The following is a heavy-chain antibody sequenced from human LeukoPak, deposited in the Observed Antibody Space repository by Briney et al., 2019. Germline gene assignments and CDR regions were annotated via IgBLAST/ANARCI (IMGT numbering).Heavy chain of an antibody. CDR1: GFTFSNAW. D-gene: IGHD3-10*01. Sequence: PGGSLRLSCAASGFTFSNAWMNWVRQAPGKGLEWVGRIKSKTDGGTTDYAAPVKGRFTISRDDSKNTLYLQMNSLRAEDTAVYYCAKVLLWFGEYYYYGMDVWGQGTTVTVSS. CDR3: AKVLLWFGEYYYYGMDV. V-gene: IGHV3-15*07. CDR2: IKSKTDGGTT. J-gene: IGHJ6*02.